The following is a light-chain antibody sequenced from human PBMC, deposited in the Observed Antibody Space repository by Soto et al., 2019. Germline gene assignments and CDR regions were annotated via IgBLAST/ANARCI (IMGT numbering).Light chain of an antibody. Sequence: QSALTQPPSASGSPGQSVTISCAGTSSDVGGYNLVSWYQQHPGKAPKLMIYEVIKRPSGVPDRFSGSKSGTSASLAISGLRSEDEADYYCAAWDDSLHGYVFATGTKLTVL. CDR2: EVI. CDR3: AAWDDSLHGYV. CDR1: SSDVGGYNL. J-gene: IGLJ1*01. V-gene: IGLV2-8*01.